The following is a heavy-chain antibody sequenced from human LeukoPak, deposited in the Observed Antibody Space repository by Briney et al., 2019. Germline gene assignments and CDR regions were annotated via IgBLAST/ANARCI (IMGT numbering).Heavy chain of an antibody. D-gene: IGHD5-18*01. Sequence: PSETLSLTCTVSGGSISSGSYYWSWIRQPAGKGLEWIGRIYTSGSTNYNPSLKRRITISVDTSKNQFSLKLSSVTAADTVVYYCAREWAGTAMVTYYYYYYMDVWGKGTTVTVSS. V-gene: IGHV4-61*02. CDR3: AREWAGTAMVTYYYYYYMDV. J-gene: IGHJ6*03. CDR2: IYTSGST. CDR1: GGSISSGSYY.